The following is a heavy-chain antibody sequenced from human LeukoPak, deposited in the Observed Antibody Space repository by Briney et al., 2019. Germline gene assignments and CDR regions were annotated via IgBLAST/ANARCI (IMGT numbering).Heavy chain of an antibody. V-gene: IGHV4-34*01. J-gene: IGHJ3*02. CDR1: GGPFSGYY. CDR3: ARGLRGYSSGRGAFDI. Sequence: SETLSLTCAVYGGPFSGYYWSWIRQPPGKGLEWIGEINHSGSTNYNPSLKSRVTISVDTSKNQFSLKLSSVTAADTAVYYCARGLRGYSSGRGAFDIWGQGTMVTVSS. D-gene: IGHD6-19*01. CDR2: INHSGST.